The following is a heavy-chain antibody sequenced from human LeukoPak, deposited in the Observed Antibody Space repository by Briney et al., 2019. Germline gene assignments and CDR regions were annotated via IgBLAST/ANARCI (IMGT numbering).Heavy chain of an antibody. CDR3: AKDAGPFFGVAYYFDY. CDR2: IRYDGSNK. CDR1: GFTFSSYA. D-gene: IGHD3-3*01. J-gene: IGHJ4*02. Sequence: PGRSLRLSCAASGFTFSSYAMHWVRRAPGKGLEWVAFIRYDGSNKYYADSVKGRFTISRDNSKNTLYLQMDSLRAEDTAVYYCAKDAGPFFGVAYYFDYWGQGTLVTVSS. V-gene: IGHV3-30*02.